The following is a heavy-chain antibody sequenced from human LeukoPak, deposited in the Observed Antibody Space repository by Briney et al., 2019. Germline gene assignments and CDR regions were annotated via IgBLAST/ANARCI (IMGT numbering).Heavy chain of an antibody. CDR2: IYYSGST. D-gene: IGHD2-15*01. V-gene: IGHV4-39*01. CDR1: GGSISRSTNY. Sequence: SETLSLICTVSGGSISRSTNYWGWIRQPPGKGLEWIGSIYYSGSTYYNPSLKSRVSISVDTSKNQFSLKLSSVTAADTAVYYCAPMAAKRAFDIWGQGTMVTVSS. CDR3: APMAAKRAFDI. J-gene: IGHJ3*02.